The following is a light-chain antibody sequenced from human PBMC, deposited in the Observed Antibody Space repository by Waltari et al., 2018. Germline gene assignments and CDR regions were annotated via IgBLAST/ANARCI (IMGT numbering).Light chain of an antibody. V-gene: IGLV1-40*01. Sequence: QSVLTQPPSVSGAPGQRVTISCTGSSSNIGAGYDVHWYQQLPGTAPKLLIYGNSNRPSGLPDRFAGSKSGTSSSLAITGRQAEDEADYSCQSYDSSLSGWVFGGGTKLTVL. CDR1: SSNIGAGYD. J-gene: IGLJ3*02. CDR2: GNS. CDR3: QSYDSSLSGWV.